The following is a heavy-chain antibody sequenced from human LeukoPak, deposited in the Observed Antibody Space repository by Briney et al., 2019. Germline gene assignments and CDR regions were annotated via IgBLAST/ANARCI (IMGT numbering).Heavy chain of an antibody. CDR1: GYSFTAAFN. D-gene: IGHD5-12*01. Sequence: GASLKVSCKASGYSFTAAFNIHWLRQAPGQGPEFMGWINPSSGDTRYAQKFQGRVIVTRDTVISTAYMELSSLTSDDTAVYYCARDPRGTYDYWGQRTLVTVSS. CDR3: ARDPRGTYDY. V-gene: IGHV1-2*02. CDR2: INPSSGDT. J-gene: IGHJ4*02.